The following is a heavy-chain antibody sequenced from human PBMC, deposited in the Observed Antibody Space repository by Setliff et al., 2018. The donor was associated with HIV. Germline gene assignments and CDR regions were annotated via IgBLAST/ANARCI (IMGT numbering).Heavy chain of an antibody. CDR3: ARRYSSSSTGFDY. D-gene: IGHD6-6*01. CDR1: GFTFSSYS. CDR2: ISSSSSYI. Sequence: GPLRLSCAASGFTFSSYSMNWVRQAPGKGLEWVSSISSSSSYIYYADSVKGRFTISRDNAKNSLYLQMNSLRAEDTAVYYCARRYSSSSTGFDYWGQGTLVTVPQ. V-gene: IGHV3-21*01. J-gene: IGHJ4*02.